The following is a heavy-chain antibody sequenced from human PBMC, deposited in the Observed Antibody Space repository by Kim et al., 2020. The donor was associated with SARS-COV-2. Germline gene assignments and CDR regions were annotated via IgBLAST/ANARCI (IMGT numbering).Heavy chain of an antibody. Sequence: GGSLRLSCAASGFTFSNAWMSWVRQAPGKGLEWVGRIKSKTDGGTTDYAAPVKGRFTISRDDSKNTLYLQMNSLKTEDTAVYYCTTYWVVRGVISDYWGQGTLVTVSS. V-gene: IGHV3-15*01. J-gene: IGHJ4*02. CDR2: IKSKTDGGTT. CDR1: GFTFSNAW. CDR3: TTYWVVRGVISDY. D-gene: IGHD3-10*01.